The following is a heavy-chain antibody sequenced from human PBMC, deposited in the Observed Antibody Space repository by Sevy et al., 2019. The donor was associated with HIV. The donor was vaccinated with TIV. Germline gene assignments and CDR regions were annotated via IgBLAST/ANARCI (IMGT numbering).Heavy chain of an antibody. CDR2: ISGSGGST. V-gene: IGHV3-23*01. CDR1: GFTFSSYA. D-gene: IGHD2-2*01. J-gene: IGHJ4*02. Sequence: GGSLRLSCAASGFTFSSYAMSWVRQAPGKGLEWVSDISGSGGSTYYADSVKGRFTISRDNSKNTLYLQMNSLRAEDTAVYYCAKESGGDRGRGVVPAAMRYFDYWGQGTLVTVSS. CDR3: AKESGGDRGRGVVPAAMRYFDY.